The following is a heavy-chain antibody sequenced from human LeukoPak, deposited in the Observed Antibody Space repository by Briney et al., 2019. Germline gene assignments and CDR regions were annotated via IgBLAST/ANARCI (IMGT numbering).Heavy chain of an antibody. V-gene: IGHV3-74*01. Sequence: GGSLRLSCEASGFTFNSYAMSWVRQAPGKGLEWVSRINSDARSTSYADSVKGRFTISRDNAKNTLYLQMNSLRAEDTAVYYCARGADTGYSSDSWGQGTLVTVSS. CDR2: INSDARST. J-gene: IGHJ5*02. CDR1: GFTFNSYA. D-gene: IGHD6-19*01. CDR3: ARGADTGYSSDS.